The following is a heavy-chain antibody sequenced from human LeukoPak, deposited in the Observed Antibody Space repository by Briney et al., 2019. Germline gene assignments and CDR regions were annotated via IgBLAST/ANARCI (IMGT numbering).Heavy chain of an antibody. J-gene: IGHJ5*02. CDR3: AREATGYSSGWYLGENWFDP. V-gene: IGHV3-21*01. CDR2: ISSSSSYI. D-gene: IGHD6-19*01. Sequence: GGSLRLSCAASGFTFSSYSMNWVRQAPGKGLEWVSSISSSSSYIYYADSVKGRFTISRDNAKNSLYLQMNSLRAEDTAVYYCAREATGYSSGWYLGENWFDPWGQGTLVTVSS. CDR1: GFTFSSYS.